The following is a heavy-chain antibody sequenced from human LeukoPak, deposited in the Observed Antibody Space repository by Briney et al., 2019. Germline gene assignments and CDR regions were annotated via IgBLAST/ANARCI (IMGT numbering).Heavy chain of an antibody. J-gene: IGHJ5*02. CDR3: ARQASRRWFDP. CDR2: IYTSGST. V-gene: IGHV4-4*09. CDR1: GGSISSYY. Sequence: SETLSLTCAVSGGSISSYYWSWIRQPPGKGLEWIGYIYTSGSTNYNPSLKSRVTISVHTSKNQFSLKLSSVTAADTAVYYYARQASRRWFDPWGQGTLVTVSS.